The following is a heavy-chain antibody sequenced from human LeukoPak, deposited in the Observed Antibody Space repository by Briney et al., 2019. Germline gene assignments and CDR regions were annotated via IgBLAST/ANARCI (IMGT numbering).Heavy chain of an antibody. D-gene: IGHD3-10*01. CDR2: INHSGST. Sequence: PSETLSLTCAVYGGSFSGYYWSWIRQPPGKGLEWIGEINHSGSTNYNPSLKSRVTISVDTSKNQFSLRLSSVTAADTAVYYCARVPPDGSGRGYFDYWGQGTLVTVSS. J-gene: IGHJ4*02. CDR1: GGSFSGYY. V-gene: IGHV4-34*01. CDR3: ARVPPDGSGRGYFDY.